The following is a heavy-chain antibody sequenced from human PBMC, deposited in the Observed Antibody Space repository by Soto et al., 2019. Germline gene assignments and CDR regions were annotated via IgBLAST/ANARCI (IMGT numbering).Heavy chain of an antibody. D-gene: IGHD1-26*01. J-gene: IGHJ4*02. CDR2: ISAYNGNT. CDR1: GYTFTSYG. V-gene: IGHV1-18*01. Sequence: VQLVQSGAEVKKPGASVKVSCKASGYTFTSYGISWVRQAPGQGLEWIGWISAYNGNTNYAQKLQGRVTMTEDTSTSTAYMELRSLRSDDTAVYYCARDAPIVGSSLRSTGDYWCQGTLVTVSS. CDR3: ARDAPIVGSSLRSTGDY.